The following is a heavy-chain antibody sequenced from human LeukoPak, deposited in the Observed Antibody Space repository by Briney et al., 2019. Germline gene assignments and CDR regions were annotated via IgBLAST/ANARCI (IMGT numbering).Heavy chain of an antibody. CDR2: INPNSGGT. Sequence: ASVKVSCKAPRYTFTGYYMHWGRQAPGQGLEWMGRINPNSGGTNYAQKFQGRVTMTRDTSISTAYMELSRLRSDDTAVYYCARAYDFWSGYSAGFDYWGQGTLVTVSS. CDR3: ARAYDFWSGYSAGFDY. CDR1: RYTFTGYY. D-gene: IGHD3-3*01. J-gene: IGHJ4*02. V-gene: IGHV1-2*06.